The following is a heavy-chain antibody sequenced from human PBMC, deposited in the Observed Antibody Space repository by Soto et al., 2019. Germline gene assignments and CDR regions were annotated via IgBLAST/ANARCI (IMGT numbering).Heavy chain of an antibody. D-gene: IGHD3-22*01. CDR2: ISGSGGST. CDR3: AKNEITMILVVPHYFDY. V-gene: IGHV3-23*01. J-gene: IGHJ4*02. Sequence: GGALRLSSAASGFTFSSYAMSWVRQAPGKGLEWVSAISGSGGSTYYADSVKVRFTISRDNSKNTLYLQMNSLRAEDTAVYYCAKNEITMILVVPHYFDYWVQGTLVTVSS. CDR1: GFTFSSYA.